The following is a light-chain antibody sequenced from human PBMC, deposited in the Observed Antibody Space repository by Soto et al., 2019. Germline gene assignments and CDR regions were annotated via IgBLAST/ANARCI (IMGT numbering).Light chain of an antibody. J-gene: IGKJ4*01. CDR2: DAS. CDR3: QQRSNWPPGGT. V-gene: IGKV3-11*01. Sequence: EILLTQSRATLSLSPFETSTVSSRAIQSVSSYLAWYQRKPGQAPRLLIYDASNRATGIPARFSGSGSGTDFTLTISSLEPEDFAVYYCQQRSNWPPGGTFGGGTKVDIK. CDR1: QSVSSY.